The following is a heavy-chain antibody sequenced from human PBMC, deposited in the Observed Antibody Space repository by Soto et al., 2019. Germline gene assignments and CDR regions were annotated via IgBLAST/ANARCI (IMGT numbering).Heavy chain of an antibody. V-gene: IGHV1-69*13. J-gene: IGHJ6*02. CDR2: IIPIFGTA. D-gene: IGHD3-3*01. CDR3: ARDQLYDFWSGYPRYGMDV. CDR1: GGTFSSYA. Sequence: GASVKVSCKASGGTFSSYAISWVRQAPGQGLEWMGGIIPIFGTANYAQKFQGRVTITADESTSTAYMELSSLGSEDTAVYYCARDQLYDFWSGYPRYGMDVWGQGTTVTVSS.